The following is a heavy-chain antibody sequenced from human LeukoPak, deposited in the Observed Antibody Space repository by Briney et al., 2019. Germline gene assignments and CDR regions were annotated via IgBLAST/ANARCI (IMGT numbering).Heavy chain of an antibody. CDR1: GFTFSNYV. V-gene: IGHV3-30*03. CDR2: ISFDGSSQ. CDR3: ADLSEVGY. D-gene: IGHD1-26*01. Sequence: PGGSLRLSCAASGFTFSNYVIHWVRQAPGKGLEWVAFISFDGSSQYYADFVKGRFTISRDNSKDTVYLQMSSLRAEDTALYYCADLSEVGYWGQGTLVIVSS. J-gene: IGHJ4*02.